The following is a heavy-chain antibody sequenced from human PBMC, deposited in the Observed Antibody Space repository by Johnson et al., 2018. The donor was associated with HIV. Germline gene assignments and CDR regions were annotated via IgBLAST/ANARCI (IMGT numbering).Heavy chain of an antibody. CDR2: IKRKTDGGAT. D-gene: IGHD2-15*01. J-gene: IGHJ3*02. Sequence: MLLVESGGRLVKPGGSLRLSCAASGFTFSNAWMSWVRQAPGKGLEWVGRIKRKTDGGATDYAAPVKGRFTISRDDSKNTLYLQMNSLRAEDTAVYYCARDPGRYCSGGSCYVEDAFDIWGQGTMVTVSS. V-gene: IGHV3-15*01. CDR3: ARDPGRYCSGGSCYVEDAFDI. CDR1: GFTFSNAW.